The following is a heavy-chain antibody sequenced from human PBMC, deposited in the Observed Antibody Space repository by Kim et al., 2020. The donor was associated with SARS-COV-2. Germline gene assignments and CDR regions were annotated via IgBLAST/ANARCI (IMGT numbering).Heavy chain of an antibody. CDR2: ISYDGSNK. CDR3: ARDQDYEILSGHLSY. V-gene: IGHV3-30-3*01. J-gene: IGHJ4*01. CDR1: GFTFSSYA. Sequence: GGSLRLSCAASGFTFSSYAMHWVRQAPGKGLEWVAVISYDGSNKYYADSVKGRFTISRDNSKNTLYLQINSLRAEDTAVYYCARDQDYEILSGHLSYWG. D-gene: IGHD3-9*01.